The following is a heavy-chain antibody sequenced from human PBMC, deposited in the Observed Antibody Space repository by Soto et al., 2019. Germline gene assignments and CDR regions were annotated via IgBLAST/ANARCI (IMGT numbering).Heavy chain of an antibody. V-gene: IGHV3-21*01. J-gene: IGHJ5*02. CDR2: ISSTSTYI. CDR3: AGGGQLDP. D-gene: IGHD3-16*01. Sequence: EVKLAESGGGLVKPGGSLRLSCAASGFTFSSYSMNWVRQAPGKGLEWVSSISSTSTYIFYADSMKGRFTISRDNAKNSLYLQMNSLRVEDTAVYYCAGGGQLDPWGQGTLVTVSS. CDR1: GFTFSSYS.